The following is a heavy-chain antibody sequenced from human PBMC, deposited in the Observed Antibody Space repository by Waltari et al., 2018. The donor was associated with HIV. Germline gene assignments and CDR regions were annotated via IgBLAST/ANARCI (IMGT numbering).Heavy chain of an antibody. V-gene: IGHV3-48*03. J-gene: IGHJ4*02. CDR3: ARDGSSYYGLDY. CDR1: GFTVRSYE. Sequence: EVRVVESGGGLVQPGGSLSLSCAASGFTVRSYEMNWVRQAPVKGLEWVSYISSSGSTIYYADSVKGRFTISRDNAKNSLYLQMNSLRAEDTAVYFCARDGSSYYGLDYWGRGTLVTVSS. CDR2: ISSSGSTI. D-gene: IGHD1-26*01.